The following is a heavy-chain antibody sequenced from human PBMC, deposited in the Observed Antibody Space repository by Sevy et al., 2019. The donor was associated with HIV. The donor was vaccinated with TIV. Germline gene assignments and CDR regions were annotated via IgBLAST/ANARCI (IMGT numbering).Heavy chain of an antibody. V-gene: IGHV3-9*01. CDR2: ISWTSGNI. J-gene: IGHJ4*02. D-gene: IGHD1-26*01. CDR1: GFTFYDYT. CDR3: VKDRSGSYSYDY. Sequence: GGSLRLSCTASGFTFYDYTMNWVRQAPGKGLEWVSGISWTSGNIAYADSVEGRFTISRDNAKNSLYLQMNSLRVEDTALYYCVKDRSGSYSYDYWGQGTLVTVSS.